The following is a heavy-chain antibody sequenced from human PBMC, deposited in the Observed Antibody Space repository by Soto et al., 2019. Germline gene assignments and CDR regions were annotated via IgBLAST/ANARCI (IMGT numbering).Heavy chain of an antibody. J-gene: IGHJ4*02. CDR2: IYFAGTT. V-gene: IGHV4-59*08. CDR3: ARLGGYFQALDS. Sequence: QVQLQESGPGLVKPSETLSLTCNVSGGSITPYYWSWVRQPPGKGLERIGYIYFAGTTTYNPSLKRRVTMSVDTSENQFSLKLTSVTAADTAVYYCARLGGYFQALDSWGQGTLVTVST. D-gene: IGHD2-21*02. CDR1: GGSITPYY.